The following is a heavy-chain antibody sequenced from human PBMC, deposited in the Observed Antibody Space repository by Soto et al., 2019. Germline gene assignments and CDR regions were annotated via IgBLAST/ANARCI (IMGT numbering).Heavy chain of an antibody. CDR2: INHSGST. Sequence: PSETLSLTCAVYGGSFSGYYWSWIRQPPGKGLEWIGEINHSGSTNYNPSLKSRVTISVDTSKNQFSLKLSSVTAADMAVYYCARGSFDPWGQGTLVTVSS. V-gene: IGHV4-34*01. J-gene: IGHJ5*02. CDR3: ARGSFDP. CDR1: GGSFSGYY.